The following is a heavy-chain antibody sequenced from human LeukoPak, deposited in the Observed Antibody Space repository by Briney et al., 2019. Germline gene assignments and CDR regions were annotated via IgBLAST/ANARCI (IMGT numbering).Heavy chain of an antibody. CDR2: ISYDGSNK. V-gene: IGHV3-30*18. Sequence: SGGSLRLSCAASGLTFSSYGMHWVRQAPGKGLEWVAVISYDGSNKYYADSVKGRFTISRDNSKNTLYLQMNSLRAEDTAVYYCAKADTYGDYVDPTNYYYYGMDVWGQGTTVTVSS. CDR3: AKADTYGDYVDPTNYYYYGMDV. D-gene: IGHD4-17*01. J-gene: IGHJ6*02. CDR1: GLTFSSYG.